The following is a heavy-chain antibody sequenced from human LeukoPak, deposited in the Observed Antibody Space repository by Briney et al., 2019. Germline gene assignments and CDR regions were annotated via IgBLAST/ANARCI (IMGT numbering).Heavy chain of an antibody. D-gene: IGHD3-9*01. CDR2: FYISGST. CDR3: ARARYVNSFYAFDI. J-gene: IGHJ3*02. Sequence: SETLSLTCTVSGGSISSYYWSWIRQPAGKGLEWIGRFYISGSTNYNPSLKSRVTMSVDTSKNQFSLRLNSVTAADTAVYYCARARYVNSFYAFDIWGQGTLVTVSS. V-gene: IGHV4-4*07. CDR1: GGSISSYY.